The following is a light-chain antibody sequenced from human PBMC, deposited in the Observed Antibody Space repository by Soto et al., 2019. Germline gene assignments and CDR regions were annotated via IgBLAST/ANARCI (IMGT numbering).Light chain of an antibody. V-gene: IGKV1-5*03. Sequence: DIQMTQSPSTLSASVGDRVTITCRASQYINTWLAWYQQKPGKAPKILIYQASRLESGVPSRFSGSGSGTEFTLTISSLQPDDFATYYCHQYDSYPWTFGQGTKVEIK. CDR2: QAS. CDR3: HQYDSYPWT. CDR1: QYINTW. J-gene: IGKJ1*01.